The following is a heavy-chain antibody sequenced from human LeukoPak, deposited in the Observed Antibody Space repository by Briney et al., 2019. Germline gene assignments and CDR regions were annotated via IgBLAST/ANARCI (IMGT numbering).Heavy chain of an antibody. D-gene: IGHD6-13*01. CDR1: VITFSIYG. CDR2: NSSSGEYK. Sequence: VVSLILFCAASVITFSIYGMECVRHDPRKGLEWSSSNSSSGEYKYYADSVKGRFTISIDNAKNSLYLQMDSLRAEDTAVYYCARGDSSNLGLSRAFDIWGQGTLVTVSS. V-gene: IGHV3-21*01. J-gene: IGHJ3*02. CDR3: ARGDSSNLGLSRAFDI.